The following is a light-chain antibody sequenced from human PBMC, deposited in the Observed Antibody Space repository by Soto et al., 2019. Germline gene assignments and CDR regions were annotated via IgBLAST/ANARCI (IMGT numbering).Light chain of an antibody. Sequence: QSALTQPRSVSGSPGQSVTISCTGTSRDVGVYNYVSWYQQHPGKAPKFMIYDVSKRPSGVPDRFSGSKSGNTASLTISGLQADDEADYYCCSFAGTYNFVVFGGGTKLTVL. CDR1: SRDVGVYNY. V-gene: IGLV2-11*01. CDR3: CSFAGTYNFVV. CDR2: DVS. J-gene: IGLJ2*01.